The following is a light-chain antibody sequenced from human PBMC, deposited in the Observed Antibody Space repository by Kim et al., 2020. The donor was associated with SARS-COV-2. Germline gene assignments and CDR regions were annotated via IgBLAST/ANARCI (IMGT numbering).Light chain of an antibody. CDR3: QQYYSTPFT. CDR2: RAS. CDR1: QSVLYSSNNKNY. J-gene: IGKJ3*01. V-gene: IGKV4-1*01. Sequence: ATINCKSGQSVLYSSNNKNYLAWYQQKPGQPPKLLIYRASTRESGVPDRFSGSGSGTDFTLTISSLQAEDVAVYYCQQYYSTPFTFGPGTKVDIK.